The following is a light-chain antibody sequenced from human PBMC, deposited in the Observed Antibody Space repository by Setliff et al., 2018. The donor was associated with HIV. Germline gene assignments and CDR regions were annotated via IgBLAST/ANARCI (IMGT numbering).Light chain of an antibody. Sequence: VLTQPPSASGSPGQSVTISCTGTSSDVGDYNYVAWYQQHPGKAPKLMIYEVTRRPSGVPDRFSGSKSGNTASLTVSGLQAEDEADYFCCSYTSSNSYVFGTGTKVTVL. CDR1: SSDVGDYNY. CDR2: EVT. J-gene: IGLJ1*01. V-gene: IGLV2-8*01. CDR3: CSYTSSNSYV.